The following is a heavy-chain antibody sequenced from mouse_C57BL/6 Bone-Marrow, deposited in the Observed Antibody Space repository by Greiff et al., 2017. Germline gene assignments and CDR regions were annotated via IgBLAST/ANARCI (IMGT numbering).Heavy chain of an antibody. J-gene: IGHJ4*01. CDR2: ISYDGSN. CDR1: GYSITSGYY. CDR3: ARGYGSSYDYAMDY. D-gene: IGHD1-1*01. V-gene: IGHV3-6*01. Sequence: ESGPGLVKPSQSLSLTCSVTGYSITSGYYWNWIRQFPGNKLEWMGYISYDGSNNYNPSLKNPISIPRDTSKNQFFRKLNSVTTEDTATYYCARGYGSSYDYAMDYWGQGTSVTVSS.